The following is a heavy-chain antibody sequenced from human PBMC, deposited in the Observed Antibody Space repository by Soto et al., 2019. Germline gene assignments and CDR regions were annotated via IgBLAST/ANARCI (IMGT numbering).Heavy chain of an antibody. V-gene: IGHV4-34*01. CDR1: GGSFSGYY. J-gene: IGHJ4*02. D-gene: IGHD2-8*02. CDR2: INHSGST. Sequence: QVQLQQWGAGLLKPSETLSLTCAVYGGSFSGYYRTWIRQPPGTGLEWIGKINHSGSTNYNPSLKSRVTISVDTSKNQFSLKLTSVTAADTAVYYCARDKITGLFDYWGQGTLVTVSS. CDR3: ARDKITGLFDY.